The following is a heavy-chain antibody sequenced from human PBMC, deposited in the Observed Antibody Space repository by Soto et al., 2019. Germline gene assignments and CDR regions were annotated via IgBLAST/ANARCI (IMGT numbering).Heavy chain of an antibody. CDR2: IKSKADGGTI. D-gene: IGHD6-19*01. Sequence: EVQLVESWGGWVKPGGSLRLSCAASGFTFSKAWMTLVRQAPGKGLEWVGRIKSKADGGTIDYAAPGKGRFTISRDDSNNTLYLQRNSLKTENTALYSCTEAYSYSSYLYFDYWGQGALVSVSS. CDR1: GFTFSKAW. J-gene: IGHJ4*02. CDR3: TEAYSYSSYLYFDY. V-gene: IGHV3-15*01.